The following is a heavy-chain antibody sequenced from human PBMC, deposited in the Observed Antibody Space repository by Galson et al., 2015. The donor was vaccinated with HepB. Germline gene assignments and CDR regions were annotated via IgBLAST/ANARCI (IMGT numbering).Heavy chain of an antibody. CDR2: ISAYNGKT. CDR3: ARDHGFGELIPDP. D-gene: IGHD3-10*01. Sequence: SVKVSCKASGYTFSSYGISWVRQAPGQGLEWMGWISAYNGKTKYAQKFQGRIIMTTETSTSTAYMELRSLRSDDTAVYYCARDHGFGELIPDPWGQGTLVTVSS. V-gene: IGHV1-18*01. CDR1: GYTFSSYG. J-gene: IGHJ5*02.